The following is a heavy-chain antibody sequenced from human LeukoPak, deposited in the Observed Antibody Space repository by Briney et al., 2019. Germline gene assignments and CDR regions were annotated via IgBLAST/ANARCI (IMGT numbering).Heavy chain of an antibody. J-gene: IGHJ4*02. D-gene: IGHD2-21*01. Sequence: GGSLRLSCAASGVTVSNNYLTWVRQAPGEGLEWVSVIYSGGSTYYADSVKGRFTISRDNSKNTLYLQMNSLRVEDTAVYYCAKGDSLLNWGQGTLVTVSS. V-gene: IGHV3-53*01. CDR3: AKGDSLLN. CDR2: IYSGGST. CDR1: GVTVSNNY.